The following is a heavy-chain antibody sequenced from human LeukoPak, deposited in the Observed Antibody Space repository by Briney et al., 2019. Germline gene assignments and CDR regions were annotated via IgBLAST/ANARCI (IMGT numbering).Heavy chain of an antibody. Sequence: ASVKASCKASGGTFSSYAISWVRQAPGQGLEWMGRIIPILGIANYAQKFQGRVTITADKSTSTAYMELSSLRSEDTAVYYCARDLEYCGGDCYRDYWGQGTLVTVSS. CDR1: GGTFSSYA. CDR2: IIPILGIA. CDR3: ARDLEYCGGDCYRDY. D-gene: IGHD2-21*02. V-gene: IGHV1-69*04. J-gene: IGHJ4*02.